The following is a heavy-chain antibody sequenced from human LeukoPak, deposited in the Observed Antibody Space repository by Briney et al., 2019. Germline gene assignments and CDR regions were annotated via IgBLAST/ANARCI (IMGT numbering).Heavy chain of an antibody. Sequence: PSETLSLICTVSGGSISSSSYYWGWIRQPPGKGLEWIGTISYSGRTYYNPSLKSRVTISVDTSKNQFSLKLNSVTAADTAVYYCARGKEVITMLRGLKPGYYFDYWGQGTLVTASS. CDR3: ARGKEVITMLRGLKPGYYFDY. J-gene: IGHJ4*02. V-gene: IGHV4-39*07. D-gene: IGHD3-10*01. CDR2: ISYSGRT. CDR1: GGSISSSSYY.